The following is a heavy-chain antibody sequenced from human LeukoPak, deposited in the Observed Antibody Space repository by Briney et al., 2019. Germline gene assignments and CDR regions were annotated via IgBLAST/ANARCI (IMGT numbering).Heavy chain of an antibody. D-gene: IGHD3-16*01. CDR2: ISPSGGSI. CDR3: AKDLASEAH. J-gene: IGHJ4*02. V-gene: IGHV3-23*01. CDR1: GFTFNNYA. Sequence: GGSLRLSCAASGFTFNNYAMTWVRQAPGRGLEWVSSISPSGGSIYYADSVKGRFTISRDNSKNTLYLQMNSLRAEDTALYYCAKDLASEAHWGQGTLVTVSS.